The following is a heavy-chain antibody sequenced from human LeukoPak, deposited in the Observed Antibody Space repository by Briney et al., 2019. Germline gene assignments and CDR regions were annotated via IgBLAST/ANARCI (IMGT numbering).Heavy chain of an antibody. Sequence: SETLSLTCSLSGDSFSAYSWSWIRQAPGKGLEWIGEVKHEGITNYNPSIKSRISMSVEASKNHFSLKLGSVTAADTAVYYSARGPRSWGSGSWPRDYFFDHWDQGTPVTVSS. D-gene: IGHD6-13*01. J-gene: IGHJ4*02. V-gene: IGHV4-34*01. CDR2: VKHEGIT. CDR1: GDSFSAYS. CDR3: ARGPRSWGSGSWPRDYFFDH.